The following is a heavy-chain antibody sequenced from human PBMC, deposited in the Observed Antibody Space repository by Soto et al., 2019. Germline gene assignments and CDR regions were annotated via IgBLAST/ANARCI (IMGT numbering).Heavy chain of an antibody. Sequence: GSLRLSCAASGFTFSSYILNWVRQAPGEGLEWVSSISSSSTYIYYADSVKGRFTISRDNAKNSLYLQMNSLRAEDTAVYYCARVYSSGWYDYWGQGTLVTVSS. CDR1: GFTFSSYI. CDR3: ARVYSSGWYDY. V-gene: IGHV3-21*01. D-gene: IGHD6-19*01. CDR2: ISSSSTYI. J-gene: IGHJ4*02.